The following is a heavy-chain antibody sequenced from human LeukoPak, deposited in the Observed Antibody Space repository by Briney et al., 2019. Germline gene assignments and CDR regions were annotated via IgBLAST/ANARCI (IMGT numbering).Heavy chain of an antibody. CDR1: GFTFKNAW. D-gene: IGHD2-21*01. V-gene: IGHV3-15*01. CDR3: TTVAAYCGAECYTDY. Sequence: GGSLRLSCVASGFTFKNAWMSWVRQAPGKGLEWVGRIKNRDEGGTTDYAAPVKGRFAFSRDDSKNTLYLQMNSLQIEDTAVYYCTTVAAYCGAECYTDYWGQGTLVTVSP. J-gene: IGHJ4*02. CDR2: IKNRDEGGTT.